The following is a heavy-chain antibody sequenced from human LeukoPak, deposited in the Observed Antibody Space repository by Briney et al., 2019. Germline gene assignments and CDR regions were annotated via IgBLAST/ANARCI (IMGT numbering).Heavy chain of an antibody. Sequence: ASVKVSCKASGYTFTSYAMHWVRQAPGQRLEWMGWINAGNGNTKYSQKFQGRVTITRDTSASTAYMELSSLRSEVTAVYYCARDGYYGDSLDYWGQGTLVTVSS. D-gene: IGHD4-17*01. CDR1: GYTFTSYA. CDR3: ARDGYYGDSLDY. J-gene: IGHJ4*02. CDR2: INAGNGNT. V-gene: IGHV1-3*01.